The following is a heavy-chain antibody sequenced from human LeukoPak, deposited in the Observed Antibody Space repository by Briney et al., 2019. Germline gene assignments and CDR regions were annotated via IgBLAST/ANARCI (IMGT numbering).Heavy chain of an antibody. CDR1: GGSTSSYY. CDR3: ARGLFFDY. Sequence: SETLSLTCTVSGGSTSSYYWSWIRQPPGKGLEWIGSIYHSGSTYYNPSLKSRVTISVDTSKNQFSLKLSSVTAADTAVYYCARGLFFDYWGQGTLVTVSS. CDR2: IYHSGST. J-gene: IGHJ4*02. V-gene: IGHV4-38-2*02.